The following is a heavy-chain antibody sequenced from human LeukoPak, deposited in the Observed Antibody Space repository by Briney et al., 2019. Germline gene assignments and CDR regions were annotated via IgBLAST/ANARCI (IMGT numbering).Heavy chain of an antibody. Sequence: ASVKVSCKASGYTFTSYGISWVRQAPGQGLEWMGWISAYNGNTNYAQKPQGRVTMTTDTSTSTAYMELRSLRSDDTAVYYCARDRRDLVGPNSGTSDAFDIWGQGTMVTVSS. D-gene: IGHD1-26*01. J-gene: IGHJ3*02. CDR1: GYTFTSYG. CDR3: ARDRRDLVGPNSGTSDAFDI. V-gene: IGHV1-18*01. CDR2: ISAYNGNT.